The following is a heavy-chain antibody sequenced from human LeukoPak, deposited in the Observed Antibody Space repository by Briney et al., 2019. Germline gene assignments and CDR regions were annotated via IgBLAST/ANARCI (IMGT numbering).Heavy chain of an antibody. CDR3: TWSGLKIES. CDR1: GFAFSNGW. J-gene: IGHJ4*02. V-gene: IGHV3-15*01. Sequence: GGSLRLSCAASGFAFSNGWMSWVRQAPRKGLEWVGQIKTESDGATTDYAAPVKGRFTISRDDSKNTLFLQMNSLKTEDTALYYCTWSGLKIESWGQGTLVTVSS. D-gene: IGHD3-3*01. CDR2: IKTESDGATT.